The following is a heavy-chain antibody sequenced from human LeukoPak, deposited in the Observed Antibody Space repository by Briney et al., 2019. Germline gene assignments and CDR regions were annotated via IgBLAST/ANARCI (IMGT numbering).Heavy chain of an antibody. CDR3: ANDRWNDGSAYYVV. V-gene: IGHV3-23*01. Sequence: PGGSLRLSCAASGFTFSRYAIHWVRQAPGNGLEWVSSISTGGGSTYYADSVKGRFTISRDNSKDTLYLQINSLRAEDTAVYCCANDRWNDGSAYYVVGGQGALVTVSS. CDR1: GFTFSRYA. J-gene: IGHJ4*02. D-gene: IGHD3-22*01. CDR2: ISTGGGST.